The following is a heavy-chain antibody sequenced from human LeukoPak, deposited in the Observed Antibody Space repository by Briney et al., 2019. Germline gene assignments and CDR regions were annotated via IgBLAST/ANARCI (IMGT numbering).Heavy chain of an antibody. CDR1: GFTVSSNY. D-gene: IGHD3-9*01. J-gene: IGHJ3*02. Sequence: PGGSLRLSCAASGFTVSSNYMSWVRQAPGKGLEWVSLIYSGGSTYYADSVKGRFTISRVNSKNTLYLQMNSLRAEDTAVYYCARERLYDILTGYYRGAFDIWGQGTMVTVSS. CDR3: ARERLYDILTGYYRGAFDI. V-gene: IGHV3-53*01. CDR2: IYSGGST.